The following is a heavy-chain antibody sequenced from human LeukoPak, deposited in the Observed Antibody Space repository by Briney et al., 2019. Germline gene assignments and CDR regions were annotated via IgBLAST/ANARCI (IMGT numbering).Heavy chain of an antibody. J-gene: IGHJ3*02. CDR3: ARVPYCGGDCYAEGAFDI. CDR2: MNPNSGNT. CDR1: GYTFTGYY. Sequence: EASVKVSCKASGYTFTGYYMHWVRQAPGQGLEWMGWMNPNSGNTGYAQKFQGRVTMTRNTSISTAYMELSSLRSEDTAVYYCARVPYCGGDCYAEGAFDIWGQGTMVTVSS. D-gene: IGHD2-21*02. V-gene: IGHV1-8*02.